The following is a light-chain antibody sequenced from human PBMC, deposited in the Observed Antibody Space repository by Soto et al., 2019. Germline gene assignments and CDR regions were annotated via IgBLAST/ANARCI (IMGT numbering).Light chain of an antibody. CDR1: QSVLYSYNNKNY. Sequence: DIVMPQSPASLAVSMGERATINCRSSQSVLYSYNNKNYLAWYQQKPGHPPKLIIYWTSTRESGVPDRFSGSGSGTDFTLTLISRQAEEVAVYYWYQYYRLPYTFGQGTKLEIK. CDR2: WTS. J-gene: IGKJ2*01. V-gene: IGKV4-1*01. CDR3: YQYYRLPYT.